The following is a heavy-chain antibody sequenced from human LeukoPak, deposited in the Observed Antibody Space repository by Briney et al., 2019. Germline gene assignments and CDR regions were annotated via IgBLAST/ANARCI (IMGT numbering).Heavy chain of an antibody. CDR3: ARGVNYYDSSGYYLNWFDP. Sequence: GGSLRLSCAASGFTFSNYGMHWVRQAPGKGLEWISFISTGSGSIYYPDSVKGRFTISRDNARNSLSLQMNSLRAEDMAVYYCARGVNYYDSSGYYLNWFDPWGQGTLVTVSS. D-gene: IGHD3-22*01. V-gene: IGHV3-48*01. CDR1: GFTFSNYG. J-gene: IGHJ5*02. CDR2: ISTGSGSI.